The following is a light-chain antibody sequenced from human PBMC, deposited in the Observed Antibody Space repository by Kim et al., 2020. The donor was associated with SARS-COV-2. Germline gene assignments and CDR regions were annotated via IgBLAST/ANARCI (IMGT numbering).Light chain of an antibody. CDR3: AAWDDSLNGWV. CDR2: SND. J-gene: IGLJ3*02. Sequence: QSVLTQPPSASGTPGQRVTISCSGSSSNIGSNTVNWYQQLPGTAPKLLIYSNDHRPSGVPDRFSGSKSGTSASLAISGRQSEDEAEYYCAAWDDSLNGWVFGGGTQLTVL. CDR1: SSNIGSNT. V-gene: IGLV1-44*01.